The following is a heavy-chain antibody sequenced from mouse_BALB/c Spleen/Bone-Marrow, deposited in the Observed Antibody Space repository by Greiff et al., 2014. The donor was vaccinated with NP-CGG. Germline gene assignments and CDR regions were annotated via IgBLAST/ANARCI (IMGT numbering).Heavy chain of an antibody. D-gene: IGHD3-2*02. Sequence: QVQLKESGAELVKPGASVKLSCKASGYTFTEYIIHWVKQRSGQGLEWIGWFYPGSGSIKYNEKFKDKATLTADKSSSTVYMEXSRXXXXDSAVYFCARHEDRLRAWFAYWGQGTLVTVSA. CDR3: ARHEDRLRAWFAY. CDR1: GYTFTEYI. V-gene: IGHV1-62-2*01. CDR2: FYPGSGSI. J-gene: IGHJ3*01.